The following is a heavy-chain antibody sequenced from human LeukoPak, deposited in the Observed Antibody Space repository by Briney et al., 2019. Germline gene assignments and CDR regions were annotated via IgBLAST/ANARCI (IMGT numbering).Heavy chain of an antibody. CDR1: GDTFIDFS. Sequence: ASVKLSCKATGDTFIDFSISWVRQAPGQGLEWMGGIIPIVGTTNYAQKFQGRVTITADDSTRTVYMEVSSLRSDDTAVYYCARAPSVTAPRDSDIVIIPAALDYWGQGILVTVSS. V-gene: IGHV1-69*13. J-gene: IGHJ4*02. CDR2: IIPIVGTT. D-gene: IGHD2-2*01. CDR3: ARAPSVTAPRDSDIVIIPAALDY.